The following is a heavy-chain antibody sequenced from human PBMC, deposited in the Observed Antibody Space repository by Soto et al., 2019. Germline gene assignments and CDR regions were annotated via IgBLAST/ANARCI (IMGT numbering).Heavy chain of an antibody. CDR2: IIPIFGAA. CDR3: ARALDYSSSSLHDAFDI. J-gene: IGHJ3*02. CDR1: GGTFSSYA. V-gene: IGHV1-69*13. D-gene: IGHD6-6*01. Sequence: SVKVSCKASGGTFSSYAISWVRQAPGQGLEWMGGIIPIFGAANYAQKFQGRVTITADEPTSTAYMELSSLRSEDTAVYYCARALDYSSSSLHDAFDIWGQGTMVTVS.